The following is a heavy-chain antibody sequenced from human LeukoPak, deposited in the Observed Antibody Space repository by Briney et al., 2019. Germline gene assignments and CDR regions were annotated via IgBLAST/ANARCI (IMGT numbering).Heavy chain of an antibody. CDR3: ARETSGTSKIDS. J-gene: IGHJ4*02. D-gene: IGHD3-10*01. Sequence: SETLSLTCTVSGGSISSSAYFWAWLRQPPGKGPEWIGSVSYRGSTTYNPSPSLKSRVAISVDTSRNQFSLKLSSVTAADTAVYYCARETSGTSKIDSWGQGTLVTVCS. CDR2: VSYRGST. CDR1: GGSISSSAYF. V-gene: IGHV4-39*02.